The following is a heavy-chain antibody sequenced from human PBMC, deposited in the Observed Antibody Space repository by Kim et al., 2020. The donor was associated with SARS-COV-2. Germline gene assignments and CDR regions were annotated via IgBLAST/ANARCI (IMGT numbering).Heavy chain of an antibody. J-gene: IGHJ6*02. CDR3: ARVDCSGGSCYSGYYYGMDV. CDR1: GGSFSGYY. V-gene: IGHV4-34*01. Sequence: SETLSLTCAVYGGSFSGYYWSWIRQPPGKGLEWIGEINHSGSTNYNPSLKSRVTISVDTSKNQFSLKLSSVTAADTAVYYCARVDCSGGSCYSGYYYGMDVRGQGTTVTVSS. D-gene: IGHD2-15*01. CDR2: INHSGST.